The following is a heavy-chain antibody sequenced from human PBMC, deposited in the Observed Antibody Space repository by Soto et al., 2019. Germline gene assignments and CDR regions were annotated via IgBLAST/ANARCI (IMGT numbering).Heavy chain of an antibody. J-gene: IGHJ4*02. V-gene: IGHV4-38-2*02. Sequence: SETLSLTCTVSGYSISSGYYWGWIRQPPGKGLEWIGSIYHSGSTYYNPSLKSRVTISVDTSKNQFSLKLGSVTAADTAVYYCASELYSSSPKSFIDYWGQGTLVTVSS. D-gene: IGHD6-6*01. CDR3: ASELYSSSPKSFIDY. CDR2: IYHSGST. CDR1: GYSISSGYY.